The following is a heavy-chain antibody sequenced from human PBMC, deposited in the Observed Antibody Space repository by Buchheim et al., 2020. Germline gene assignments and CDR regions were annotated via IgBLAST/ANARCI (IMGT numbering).Heavy chain of an antibody. CDR1: GFTFSSYG. Sequence: QVQLVESGGGVVQPGRSLRLSCAASGFTFSSYGMHWVRQAPGKGLEWVAVISYDGSNKYYADSVKGRFTISRANSKNTLYLQMNSLRAEDTAVYYCAKDSSSSTSCYDYWGQGTL. J-gene: IGHJ4*02. CDR3: AKDSSSSTSCYDY. D-gene: IGHD2-2*01. CDR2: ISYDGSNK. V-gene: IGHV3-30*18.